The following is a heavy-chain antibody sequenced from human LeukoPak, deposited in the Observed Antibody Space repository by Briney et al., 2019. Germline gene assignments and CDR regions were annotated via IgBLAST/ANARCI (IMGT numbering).Heavy chain of an antibody. CDR2: MNPNSGNT. V-gene: IGHV1-8*01. Sequence: ASVTVSCTASGYTFTSYDINWVRQATGQGLEWMGWMNPNSGNTGYAQKFQGRVAMTRNTSISTAYMELSSLRSEDTAVYYCARGYDWWSIDYWGQGTLVTVSS. D-gene: IGHD5-12*01. CDR1: GYTFTSYD. J-gene: IGHJ4*02. CDR3: ARGYDWWSIDY.